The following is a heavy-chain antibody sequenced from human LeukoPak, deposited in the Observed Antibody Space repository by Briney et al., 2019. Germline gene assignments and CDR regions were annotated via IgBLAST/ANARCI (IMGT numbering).Heavy chain of an antibody. CDR3: ARDGAGPGSYFFFDY. CDR2: ISWNSGSI. Sequence: GGSLRLSCAASGFTFDDYAMHWVRQAPGKGLEWVSGISWNSGSIGYADSVKGRFTISRDNSKNTMFLQMNSLTTEDTAVYYCARDGAGPGSYFFFDYWGQGTLVTVSS. V-gene: IGHV3-9*01. D-gene: IGHD3-10*01. J-gene: IGHJ4*02. CDR1: GFTFDDYA.